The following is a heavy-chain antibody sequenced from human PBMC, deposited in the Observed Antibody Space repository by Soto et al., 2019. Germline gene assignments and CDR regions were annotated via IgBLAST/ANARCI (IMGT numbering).Heavy chain of an antibody. J-gene: IGHJ6*03. Sequence: SETLSLTCAVYGGSFSGYYWSWIRQPPGKGLEWIGEINHSGTTNYNPSLKSRVTISVDTSKNQFSLKLSSVTAADTAVYYCASYLRGVPAARGWGYYMDVWGKGTTVTVSS. D-gene: IGHD2-2*01. CDR2: INHSGTT. V-gene: IGHV4-34*01. CDR3: ASYLRGVPAARGWGYYMDV. CDR1: GGSFSGYY.